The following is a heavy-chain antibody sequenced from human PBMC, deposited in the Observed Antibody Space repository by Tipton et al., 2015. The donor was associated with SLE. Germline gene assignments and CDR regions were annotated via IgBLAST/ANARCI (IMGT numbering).Heavy chain of an antibody. D-gene: IGHD1-26*01. V-gene: IGHV3-33*01. J-gene: IGHJ4*02. Sequence: SLRLSCAASGFTFFTYGMHCVRQAPVKWLAWVAVRWYDGSNEYYADSVKGRFTISRDNSKNTVYLEMNSLRAEDTAVYYCARGIDQWGSYFGIDYWGQGTPVTVSS. CDR2: RWYDGSNE. CDR1: GFTFFTYG. CDR3: ARGIDQWGSYFGIDY.